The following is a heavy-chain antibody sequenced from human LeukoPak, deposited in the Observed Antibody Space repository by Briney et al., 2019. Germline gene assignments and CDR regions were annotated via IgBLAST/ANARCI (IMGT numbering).Heavy chain of an antibody. D-gene: IGHD2-15*01. Sequence: AGGSLRLSCAASGFTFSSYGMHWVRQAPGKGLEWVAVISYDGSNKYYADSVKGRFTISRDNSKSTLYLQMNSLRAEDTAVYYCAKENTDCSGGSCYSGLGYWGQGTLVTVSS. CDR1: GFTFSSYG. V-gene: IGHV3-30*18. CDR3: AKENTDCSGGSCYSGLGY. J-gene: IGHJ4*02. CDR2: ISYDGSNK.